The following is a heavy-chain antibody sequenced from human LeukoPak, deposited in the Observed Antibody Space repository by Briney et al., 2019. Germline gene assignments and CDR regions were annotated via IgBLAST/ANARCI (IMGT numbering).Heavy chain of an antibody. J-gene: IGHJ1*01. CDR1: GGSISSYY. D-gene: IGHD6-13*01. V-gene: IGHV4-59*01. CDR3: AAYSSSWYGGYAEYFQH. Sequence: SETLSLTCTVSGGSISSYYWSWIRQPPGKGLEWIGYIYYSGSTNYNPSLKSRVTISVDTSKNRFSLKLSSVTAADTAVYYCAAYSSSWYGGYAEYFQHWGQGTLVTVSS. CDR2: IYYSGST.